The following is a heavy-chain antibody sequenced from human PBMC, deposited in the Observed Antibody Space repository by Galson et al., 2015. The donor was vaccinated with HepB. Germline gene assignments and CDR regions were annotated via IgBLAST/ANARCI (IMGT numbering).Heavy chain of an antibody. Sequence: SLRLSCAASGFTFSSYSMNWVRQAPGKGLEWVSYISSSSSTIYYADSVKGRFTISRDNAKNSLYLQMNSLRDEDTAVYYCARSIYSRYYDSSGYYSWGQGTLVTVSS. CDR2: ISSSSSTI. CDR3: ARSIYSRYYDSSGYYS. J-gene: IGHJ4*02. V-gene: IGHV3-48*02. CDR1: GFTFSSYS. D-gene: IGHD3-22*01.